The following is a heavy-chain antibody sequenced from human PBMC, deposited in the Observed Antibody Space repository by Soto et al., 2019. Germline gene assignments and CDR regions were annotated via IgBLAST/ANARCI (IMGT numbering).Heavy chain of an antibody. CDR1: GATMTNYY. V-gene: IGHV4-59*01. J-gene: IGHJ4*02. CDR2: VFYTGST. CDR3: ARSGHAFGGVV. Sequence: SETLSLTCTVSGATMTNYYGSWIRQPPGKGLEHIGYVFYTGSTNYSPSLQSRVTISVDTSNNQFSLKLTSVTTADTAIYYCARSGHAFGGVVWGRGILVTVSS. D-gene: IGHD3-16*01.